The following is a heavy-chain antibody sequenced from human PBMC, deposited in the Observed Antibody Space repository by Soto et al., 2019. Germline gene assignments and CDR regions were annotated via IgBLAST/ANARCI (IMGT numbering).Heavy chain of an antibody. CDR2: IYYSGST. D-gene: IGHD3-16*01. Sequence: SETLSLTCTVSGGSISSYYWSWIRQPPGKGLEWIGYIYYSGSTNYNPSLKSRVTISVDTSKNQFSLKLSSVTAADTAVYYCARVVITFGGAVNWFDPWGQGTLVTVSS. J-gene: IGHJ5*02. V-gene: IGHV4-59*01. CDR3: ARVVITFGGAVNWFDP. CDR1: GGSISSYY.